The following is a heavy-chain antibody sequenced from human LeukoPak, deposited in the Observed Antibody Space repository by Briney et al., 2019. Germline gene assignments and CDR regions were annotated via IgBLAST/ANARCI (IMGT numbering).Heavy chain of an antibody. CDR2: IYYSGST. J-gene: IGHJ2*01. Sequence: SETLSLTCTVSGGSISSHYWSWIRQPPGKGLEWIGYIYYSGSTNYNPSLKSRVTISVDTSKNQFSLKLRSVTAADTAVYYCARDRLAVAGLCWYFDLWGRGTLVTVSS. CDR1: GGSISSHY. CDR3: ARDRLAVAGLCWYFDL. V-gene: IGHV4-59*11. D-gene: IGHD6-19*01.